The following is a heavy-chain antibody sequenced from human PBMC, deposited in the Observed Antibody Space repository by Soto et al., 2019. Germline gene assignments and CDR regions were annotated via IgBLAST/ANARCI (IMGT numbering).Heavy chain of an antibody. CDR2: ISYRGST. J-gene: IGHJ4*02. D-gene: IGHD5-18*01. CDR3: ARARLGFSYGYGSYFDP. V-gene: IGHV4-34*01. Sequence: SETLSFTCNVSGVSFHGYSWSWFRQPPGKGLEWIGDISYRGSTSYSPSLKSSLMISLDTSNNQFSLRLASVTAADTAFYYCARARLGFSYGYGSYFDPWGPGTLVTVSS. CDR1: GVSFHGYS.